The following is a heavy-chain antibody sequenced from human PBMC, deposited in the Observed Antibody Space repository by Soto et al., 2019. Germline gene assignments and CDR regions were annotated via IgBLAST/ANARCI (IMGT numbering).Heavy chain of an antibody. J-gene: IGHJ3*02. D-gene: IGHD3-22*01. CDR1: GYTFTSYD. CDR3: ARGVRADYYDSSGYPPDAFDI. V-gene: IGHV1-8*01. CDR2: MNPNSGNT. Sequence: ASVKVSCKASGYTFTSYDINWVRQATGQGLEWMGWMNPNSGNTGYAQKFQGRVTMTRNTSISTAYMELSSLRSEDTAVYYCARGVRADYYDSSGYPPDAFDIWGQGTMVT.